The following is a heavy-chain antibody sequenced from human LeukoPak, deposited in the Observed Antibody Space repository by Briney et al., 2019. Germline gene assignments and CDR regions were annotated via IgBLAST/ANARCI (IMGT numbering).Heavy chain of an antibody. CDR3: ASCSSSSEYYYYYMDV. D-gene: IGHD6-6*01. J-gene: IGHJ6*03. Sequence: GASVKVSCKASGYTFTGYYMHWVRQAPGQGLEWMGGIIPIFGTANYAQKFQGRVTITTDESTSTAYMELSSLRSEDTAVYYCASCSSSSEYYYYYMDVWGKGTTVTVSS. CDR1: GYTFTGYY. V-gene: IGHV1-69*05. CDR2: IIPIFGTA.